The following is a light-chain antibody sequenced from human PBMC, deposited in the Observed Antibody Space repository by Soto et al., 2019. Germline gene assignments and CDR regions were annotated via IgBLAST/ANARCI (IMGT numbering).Light chain of an antibody. Sequence: DIPITQSTSSPSASLGDRVTITFRASQSISSYLNWYQQKPGKAPKLLIYAASSLQSGVPSRFSGSGSGTDFTLTISSLQPEDFATYYCQQSYSTPLTFGGGTKVDIK. CDR3: QQSYSTPLT. CDR1: QSISSY. V-gene: IGKV1-39*01. J-gene: IGKJ4*01. CDR2: AAS.